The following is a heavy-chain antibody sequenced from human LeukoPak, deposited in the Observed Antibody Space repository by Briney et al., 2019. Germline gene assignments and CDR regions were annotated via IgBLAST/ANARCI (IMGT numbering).Heavy chain of an antibody. CDR1: GYTFTSYD. J-gene: IGHJ6*03. V-gene: IGHV1-8*01. CDR2: MNPNSGNT. D-gene: IGHD3-9*01. CDR3: ARARELRYFDWYQIPYYYYYYMDV. Sequence: ASVKVSCKASGYTFTSYDINWVRQATGQGLEWMGWMNPNSGNTGYAQKFQGRVTMTRNTSISTAYMELSSLRPEDTAVYYCARARELRYFDWYQIPYYYYYYMDVWGKGTTVTISS.